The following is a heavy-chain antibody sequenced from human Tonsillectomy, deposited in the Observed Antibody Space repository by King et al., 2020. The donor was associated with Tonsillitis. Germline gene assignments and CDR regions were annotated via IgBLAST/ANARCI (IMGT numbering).Heavy chain of an antibody. CDR2: ISSNGGST. CDR1: GFTFSSYA. Sequence: VQLVESGGGLVQPGGSLRLSCAASGFTFSSYAMHWVRQAPGKGLEYVSAISSNGGSTYYANSVKGRFTISRDNSKNTLYLQMGSLRAEDMAVYYCARETLWFGELFLSHAFDIWGQGTMVTVSS. D-gene: IGHD3-10*01. CDR3: ARETLWFGELFLSHAFDI. J-gene: IGHJ3*02. V-gene: IGHV3-64*01.